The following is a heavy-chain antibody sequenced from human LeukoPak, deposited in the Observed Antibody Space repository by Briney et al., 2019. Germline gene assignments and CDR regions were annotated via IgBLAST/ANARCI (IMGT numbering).Heavy chain of an antibody. V-gene: IGHV1-2*02. J-gene: IGHJ4*02. CDR3: ARGSDYGSGSVLIDY. D-gene: IGHD3-10*01. CDR1: GYTFTGYY. Sequence: ASVKVSCKASGYTFTGYYMHWERQAPGQGLEWMGWINPNSGGTNYAQKFQGRVTMTRDTYISTAYMELSRLRSDDTAVYYCARGSDYGSGSVLIDYWGQGTLVTVSS. CDR2: INPNSGGT.